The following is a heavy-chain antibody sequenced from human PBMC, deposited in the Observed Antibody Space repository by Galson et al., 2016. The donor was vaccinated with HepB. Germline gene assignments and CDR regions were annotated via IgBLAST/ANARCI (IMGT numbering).Heavy chain of an antibody. V-gene: IGHV3-23*01. CDR2: ISGRGDRT. D-gene: IGHD2-21*02. J-gene: IGHJ3*02. CDR3: AKDCPYCGGDFLDAFDI. Sequence: GKGLQWVSAISGRGDRTYYADSVKGRFTISRDNAENSVYLQMNSLGLEDTAVYYCAKDCPYCGGDFLDAFDIWGQGTTVIVSS.